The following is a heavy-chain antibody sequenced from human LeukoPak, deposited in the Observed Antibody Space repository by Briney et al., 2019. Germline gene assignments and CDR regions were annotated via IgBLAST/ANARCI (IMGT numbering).Heavy chain of an antibody. D-gene: IGHD3-3*01. CDR3: ARERGRATYYDFWSGHDAFDI. Sequence: GASVKVSCRASGGTFSSYAISWVRQAPRQGLEWMGRIIPILGIANYAQKFQGRVTITADKSTSTAYMELSSLRSEDTAVYYCARERGRATYYDFWSGHDAFDIWGQGTMVTVSS. CDR2: IIPILGIA. CDR1: GGTFSSYA. V-gene: IGHV1-69*04. J-gene: IGHJ3*02.